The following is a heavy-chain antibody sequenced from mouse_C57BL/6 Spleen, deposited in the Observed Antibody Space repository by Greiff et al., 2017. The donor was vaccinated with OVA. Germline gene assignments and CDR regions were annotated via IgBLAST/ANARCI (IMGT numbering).Heavy chain of an antibody. V-gene: IGHV1-82*01. CDR3: AKTAQATPFAY. CDR1: GYAFSSSW. CDR2: IYPGDGDT. J-gene: IGHJ3*01. D-gene: IGHD3-2*02. Sequence: QVQLKQSGPELVKPGASVKISCKASGYAFSSSWMNWVKQRPGKGLEWIGRIYPGDGDTNYNGKFKGKATLTADKSSSTAYMQLSSLTSEDSAVYVCAKTAQATPFAYWGQGTLVTVSA.